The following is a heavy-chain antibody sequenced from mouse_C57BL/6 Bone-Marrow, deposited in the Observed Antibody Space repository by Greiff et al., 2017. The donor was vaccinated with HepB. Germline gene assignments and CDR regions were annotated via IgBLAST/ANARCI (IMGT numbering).Heavy chain of an antibody. V-gene: IGHV5-12*01. CDR2: ISNGGGST. J-gene: IGHJ4*01. Sequence: EVKLVESGGGLVQPGGSLKLSCAASGFTFSDYYMYWVRQTPEKRLEWVAYISNGGGSTYYPDTVKGRFTISRDNAKNTLYLQMSRLKSEDTAMYYCARYSNYDYYAMDYWGQGTSVTVSS. CDR3: ARYSNYDYYAMDY. D-gene: IGHD2-5*01. CDR1: GFTFSDYY.